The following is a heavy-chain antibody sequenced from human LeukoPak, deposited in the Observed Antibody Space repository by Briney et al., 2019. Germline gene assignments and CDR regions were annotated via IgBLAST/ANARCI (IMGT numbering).Heavy chain of an antibody. CDR1: GFTFTNYA. CDR3: AKVAYISSLRPLDY. D-gene: IGHD6-6*01. J-gene: IGHJ4*02. CDR2: ISGSTPST. Sequence: GGSLRLSCAASGFTFTNYAMSWVRQAPGKGLQWVSVISGSTPSTYYADSVKGRFTISRDNSKNTLYLQMNSLRAEDTAPYYCAKVAYISSLRPLDYWGQGTLVTVSS. V-gene: IGHV3-23*01.